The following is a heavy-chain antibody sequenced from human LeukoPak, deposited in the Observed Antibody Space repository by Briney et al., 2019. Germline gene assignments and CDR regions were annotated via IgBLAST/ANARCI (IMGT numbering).Heavy chain of an antibody. CDR2: IKQDGSEK. V-gene: IGHV3-7*01. Sequence: PWGSLRLSCAASGFTFSSYWISWVRQAPGKGLEWVANIKQDGSEKYYVDSVKGRFTISRDNAKNSLYLQMNSLRAEDTAVYYCARDLVGAFDIWGQGTMVTVSS. J-gene: IGHJ3*02. CDR3: ARDLVGAFDI. CDR1: GFTFSSYW.